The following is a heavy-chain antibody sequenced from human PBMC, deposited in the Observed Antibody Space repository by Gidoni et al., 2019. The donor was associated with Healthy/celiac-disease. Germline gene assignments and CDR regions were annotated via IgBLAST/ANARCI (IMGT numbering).Heavy chain of an antibody. CDR1: GGTFSRYT. Sequence: QVQLVQSGAEVKKPGSSAKVSCKASGGTFSRYTISGGRQAPGQGLVWMGRSIPSLGIANYAQKFQGRVTITADKSTSTAYMELSSLRAEDTAVYYCAGATGRYYGSGSYPCWGQGTLVTVSS. J-gene: IGHJ4*02. D-gene: IGHD3-10*01. CDR2: SIPSLGIA. CDR3: AGATGRYYGSGSYPC. V-gene: IGHV1-69*02.